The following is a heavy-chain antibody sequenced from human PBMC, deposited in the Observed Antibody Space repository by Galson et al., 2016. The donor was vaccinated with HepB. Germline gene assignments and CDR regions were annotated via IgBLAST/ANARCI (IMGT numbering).Heavy chain of an antibody. J-gene: IGHJ4*02. D-gene: IGHD6-19*01. V-gene: IGHV1-69*13. CDR3: ARGGDSSGWYEVIF. CDR2: IIPIYGTT. Sequence: SVKVSCKASGGTFRNYAISWVRQAPGQGLEWMGGIIPIYGTTNYAQKFQGRVTITADESTSTAYMDLSSLRFEDTALYYCARGGDSSGWYEVIFWGQGTLVTFSS. CDR1: GGTFRNYA.